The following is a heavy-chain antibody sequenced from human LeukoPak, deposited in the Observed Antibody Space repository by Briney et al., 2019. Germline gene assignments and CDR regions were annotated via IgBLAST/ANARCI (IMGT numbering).Heavy chain of an antibody. D-gene: IGHD4-23*01. V-gene: IGHV4-39*07. J-gene: IGHJ4*02. CDR1: GGSLSSDSSF. CDR3: ARGDGGKPMGF. Sequence: PSETLSLTCTVFGGSLSSDSSFWGWMRQPPGKGPEWVGTIYYVGGTFYNPSLRSRLTISMDTSRNQFSLRLSSMTAADTAVYYCARGDGGKPMGFWGQGTLVAVSS. CDR2: IYYVGGT.